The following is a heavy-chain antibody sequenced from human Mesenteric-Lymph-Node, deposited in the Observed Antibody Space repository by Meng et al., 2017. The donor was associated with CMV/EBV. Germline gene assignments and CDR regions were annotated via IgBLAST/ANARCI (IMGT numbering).Heavy chain of an antibody. V-gene: IGHV4-39*07. CDR3: ARMKWELLIAFDI. Sequence: SETLSLTCTVSGGSISSSSYYWGWIRQPPGKGLEWIGSIYYSGSTYYNPSVKSRVTISVDTSKNQFSLKLNSVTAADTAVYYCARMKWELLIAFDIWGQGTMVTVSS. CDR2: IYYSGST. CDR1: GGSISSSSYY. D-gene: IGHD1-26*01. J-gene: IGHJ3*02.